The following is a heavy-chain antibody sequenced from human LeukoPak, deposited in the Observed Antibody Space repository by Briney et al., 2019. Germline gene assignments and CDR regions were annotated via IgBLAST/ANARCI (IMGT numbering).Heavy chain of an antibody. CDR2: IYYSGST. CDR1: GGSISSDY. CDR3: ARLTMVRGVIYGTDWYFDL. D-gene: IGHD3-10*01. J-gene: IGHJ2*01. V-gene: IGHV4-59*08. Sequence: SETLSLTCTVSGGSISSDYWSWIRQPPGKGLEWIGYIYYSGSTNYNPSLKSRVTISVGTSKNQFSLKLSAVTAADTAVYYCARLTMVRGVIYGTDWYFDLWGRGTLVTVSS.